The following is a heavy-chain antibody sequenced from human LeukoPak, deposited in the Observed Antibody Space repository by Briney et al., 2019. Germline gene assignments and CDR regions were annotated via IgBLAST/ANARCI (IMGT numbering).Heavy chain of an antibody. Sequence: ASVKVSCKASGYIFTSYGISWVRQAPGQGLEWMGWIGAYNGTANYALKFQGRVTMTTDTSTSTAYMDMRSLRSDDTAVYYCVRDRGNPLYYYDTSGSSFDYWGQGTLVTVSS. D-gene: IGHD3-22*01. CDR2: IGAYNGTA. CDR3: VRDRGNPLYYYDTSGSSFDY. V-gene: IGHV1-18*01. CDR1: GYIFTSYG. J-gene: IGHJ4*02.